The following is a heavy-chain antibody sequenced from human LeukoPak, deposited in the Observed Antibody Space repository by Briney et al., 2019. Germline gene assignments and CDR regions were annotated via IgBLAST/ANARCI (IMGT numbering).Heavy chain of an antibody. J-gene: IGHJ6*03. CDR3: ARFGGARDYYYYYMDV. D-gene: IGHD2-15*01. CDR1: GGSISSYY. V-gene: IGHV4-59*01. CDR2: IYYSGST. Sequence: PSETLSLTCTVSGGSISSYYWSWIRQPPGKGLEWIGYIYYSGSTNYNPSLKSRVTISVDTSKNQFSLKLSSVTAADTAVYYCARFGGARDYYYYYMDVWGKGTTVTVSS.